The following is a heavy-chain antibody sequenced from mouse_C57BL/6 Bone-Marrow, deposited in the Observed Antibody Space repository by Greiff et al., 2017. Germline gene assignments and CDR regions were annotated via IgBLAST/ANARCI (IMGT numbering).Heavy chain of an antibody. CDR1: GYTFTSYW. V-gene: IGHV1-55*01. D-gene: IGHD1-1*01. CDR3: ARSRDYYGSSYWYFEV. CDR2: IYPGSGST. J-gene: IGHJ1*03. Sequence: QVQLQQPGAELVKPGASVKMSCKASGYTFTSYWITWVKQRPGQGLEWIGDIYPGSGSTNYNEKFKSKATLTVDTSSSTAYMQLSSLTSEDSAVYYCARSRDYYGSSYWYFEVWGTGTTVTVSS.